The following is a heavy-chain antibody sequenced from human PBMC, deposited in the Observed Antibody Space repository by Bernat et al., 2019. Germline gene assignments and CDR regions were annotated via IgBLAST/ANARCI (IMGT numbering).Heavy chain of an antibody. Sequence: EVQLVESGGVVVQTGGSLRLSCAASGFTFDDYSMHWVRQAPGKGLEWVSLVSWDGRKIYYADSVKGRFTISRDNSKNSLYLQMNSLRAEDTAVYYCARGLDSSSDYYYYMDVWGKGTTVTVSS. J-gene: IGHJ6*03. CDR2: VSWDGRKI. D-gene: IGHD6-6*01. CDR3: ARGLDSSSDYYYYMDV. CDR1: GFTFDDYS. V-gene: IGHV3-43*01.